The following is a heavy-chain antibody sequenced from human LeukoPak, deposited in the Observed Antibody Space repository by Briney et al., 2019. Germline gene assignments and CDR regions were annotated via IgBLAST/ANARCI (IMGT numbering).Heavy chain of an antibody. CDR3: ARDSSVCEFDV. Sequence: GGSLRLSCAASGFTFSPYTMHWFRQPPGKGLEWVSYINTGSTTIYYADSVKGRFTISRDNAKNSLYLHMNSLRAEDAAVYYCARDSSVCEFDVWGQGTMVTVSS. J-gene: IGHJ3*01. D-gene: IGHD6-6*01. V-gene: IGHV3-48*01. CDR1: GFTFSPYT. CDR2: INTGSTTI.